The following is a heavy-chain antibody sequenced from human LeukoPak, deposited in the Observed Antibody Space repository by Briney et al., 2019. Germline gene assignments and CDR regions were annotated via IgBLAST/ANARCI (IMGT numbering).Heavy chain of an antibody. Sequence: IPSETLSLTCAVSGYSISSGYYWGWIRQPPGKGLEWIGSIYHSGSTYYNPSLKSRVTISVDTSKNQFSLKLSSVTAADTAVYYCARAGSGSYFLIYYFDYWGQGTLVTVSS. D-gene: IGHD3-10*01. J-gene: IGHJ4*02. CDR3: ARAGSGSYFLIYYFDY. CDR2: IYHSGST. V-gene: IGHV4-38-2*01. CDR1: GYSISSGYY.